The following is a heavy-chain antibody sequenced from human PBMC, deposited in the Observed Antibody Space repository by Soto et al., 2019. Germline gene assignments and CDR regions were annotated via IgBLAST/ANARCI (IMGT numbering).Heavy chain of an antibody. Sequence: GESLKISCKGSGYSFTSNWIGWVRQMPGKGLEWMGIIYPGDSDITYSPSFQGQVTISADKSISTAYLQWSSPKASDTAMYYCARLFVRSSWYSFDYWGQGTLVTVSS. CDR2: IYPGDSDI. CDR1: GYSFTSNW. CDR3: ARLFVRSSWYSFDY. V-gene: IGHV5-51*01. D-gene: IGHD6-13*01. J-gene: IGHJ4*02.